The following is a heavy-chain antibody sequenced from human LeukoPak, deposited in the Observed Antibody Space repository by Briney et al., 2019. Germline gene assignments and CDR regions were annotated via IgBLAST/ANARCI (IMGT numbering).Heavy chain of an antibody. Sequence: GGSLRLSCAASGFAFDDYAMDWVRQVPGKGLEWVSGISWNSDTVGYADSVKGRFTISRDNAKNSLYLQMNSLRTDDTALYFCARGSDHASGWPYYFHYWGQGALVTVSS. CDR3: ARGSDHASGWPYYFHY. CDR2: ISWNSDTV. CDR1: GFAFDDYA. D-gene: IGHD6-19*01. V-gene: IGHV3-9*01. J-gene: IGHJ4*02.